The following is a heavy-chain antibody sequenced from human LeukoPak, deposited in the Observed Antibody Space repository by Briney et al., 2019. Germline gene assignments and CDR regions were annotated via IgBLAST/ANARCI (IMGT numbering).Heavy chain of an antibody. CDR3: ATPRHYYDSSGYPQN. D-gene: IGHD3-22*01. V-gene: IGHV1-2*02. CDR2: INPNSGGT. CDR1: GYTFTGYY. Sequence: HWASVKVSCKASGYTFTGYYMHWVRQAPGQGLEWMGWINPNSGGTNYAQKFQGRVTMTRDTSTSTVYMELSSLRSEDTAVYYCATPRHYYDSSGYPQNWGQGTLVTVSS. J-gene: IGHJ4*02.